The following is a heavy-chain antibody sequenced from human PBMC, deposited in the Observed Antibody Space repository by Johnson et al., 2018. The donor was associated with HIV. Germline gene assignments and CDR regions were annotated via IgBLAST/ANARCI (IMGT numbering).Heavy chain of an antibody. CDR3: ARGTITMIRGVIGLDI. CDR2: IYGNERT. J-gene: IGHJ3*02. V-gene: IGHV3-66*01. D-gene: IGHD3-10*01. CDR1: GFIVTNYY. Sequence: MQLVESGGGVVQPGGSVRLSCVASGFIVTNYYMSWVRQAPGKGLEWVSVIYGNERTFYADSVRGRFTISGDTSTNTLHLQMHSLTAEDTALYYCARGTITMIRGVIGLDIWGQGTRVTVSS.